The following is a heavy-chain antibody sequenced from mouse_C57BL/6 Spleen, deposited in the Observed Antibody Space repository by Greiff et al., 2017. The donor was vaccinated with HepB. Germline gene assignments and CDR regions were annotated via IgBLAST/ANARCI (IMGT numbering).Heavy chain of an antibody. CDR2: IHPSDSDT. D-gene: IGHD2-10*02. V-gene: IGHV1-74*01. CDR3: AIAGVWYWLAY. J-gene: IGHJ3*01. CDR1: GYTFTSYW. Sequence: VQLQQPGAELVKPGASVKVSCKASGYTFTSYWMHWVKQRPGQGLEWIGRIHPSDSDTNYNQKFKGKATLTVDKSASTAYMQLSSLTSEDSAVYDCAIAGVWYWLAYWGQGTLVTVSA.